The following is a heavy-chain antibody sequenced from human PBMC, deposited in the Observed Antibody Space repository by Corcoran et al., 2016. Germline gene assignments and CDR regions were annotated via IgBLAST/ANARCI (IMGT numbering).Heavy chain of an antibody. CDR2: ISWNSGSI. Sequence: EVQLVESGGGLVQPGRSLRLSCAASGFTFDDYAMHWVRQAPGKGLEWVSGISWNSGSIGYADSVKGRFTISRDNAKNSLYLQMNSLRAEDTALYYCAKEGKTPGPTVTSMFRAGAYYYYYGMDVWGQGTTVTVS. CDR3: AKEGKTPGPTVTSMFRAGAYYYYYGMDV. D-gene: IGHD4-4*01. V-gene: IGHV3-9*01. CDR1: GFTFDDYA. J-gene: IGHJ6*02.